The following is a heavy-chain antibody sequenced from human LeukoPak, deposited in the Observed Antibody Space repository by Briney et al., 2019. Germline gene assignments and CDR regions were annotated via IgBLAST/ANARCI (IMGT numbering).Heavy chain of an antibody. CDR1: GFTVSSNY. Sequence: GGSLRLSCAASGFTVSSNYMTWVRQAPGKGLEWVSVIYSGGSTYYADSVKGRFTISRDNAKTSLYLQMNSLRAEDTAVYYCARDLSGVAGYTYGRGIDYWGQGTLVTVSS. V-gene: IGHV3-53*01. D-gene: IGHD5-18*01. J-gene: IGHJ4*02. CDR2: IYSGGST. CDR3: ARDLSGVAGYTYGRGIDY.